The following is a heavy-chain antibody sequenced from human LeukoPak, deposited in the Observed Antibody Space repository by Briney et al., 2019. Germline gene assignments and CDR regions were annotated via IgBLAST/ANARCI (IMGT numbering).Heavy chain of an antibody. J-gene: IGHJ4*02. CDR2: ISYDGSNK. Sequence: PGGSLRLSCAASGFTFSSYGMHWVRQAPGKGREWVAVISYDGSNKYYADSVKGRFTISRDNSKNTLYLQMNSLRAEDTAVYYCANPFGPSRDYWGQGTLVTVSS. D-gene: IGHD3-16*01. CDR1: GFTFSSYG. CDR3: ANPFGPSRDY. V-gene: IGHV3-30*18.